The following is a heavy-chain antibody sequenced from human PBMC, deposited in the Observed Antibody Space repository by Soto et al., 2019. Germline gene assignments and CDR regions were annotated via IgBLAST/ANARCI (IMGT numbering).Heavy chain of an antibody. CDR1: GFTFSSYG. J-gene: IGHJ6*02. Sequence: GGSLRLSCAASGFTFSSYGMHWVRQAPGKGLEWVAVISYDGSNKYYADSVKGRFTISRDNSKNTLYLQMNSLRAEDTAVYYCAKDGGGVPNIQLWSIYYYYYGMDVWGQGTTVTVSS. D-gene: IGHD5-18*01. CDR3: AKDGGGVPNIQLWSIYYYYYGMDV. CDR2: ISYDGSNK. V-gene: IGHV3-30*18.